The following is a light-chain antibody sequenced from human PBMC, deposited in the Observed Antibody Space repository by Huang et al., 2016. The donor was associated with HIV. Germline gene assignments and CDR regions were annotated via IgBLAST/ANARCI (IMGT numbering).Light chain of an antibody. Sequence: DIVMTQSPLSLPVTPGEPASISCRSSQSLLHSNGYNYLDWYLQKPGQAPQLLIYLGSNRASGVPDRFSGSGSGTNFTLGINRVEAEDVGVYYCMQALLTPWTFGQGTKVEIK. CDR2: LGS. CDR3: MQALLTPWT. CDR1: QSLLHSNGYNY. J-gene: IGKJ1*01. V-gene: IGKV2-28*01.